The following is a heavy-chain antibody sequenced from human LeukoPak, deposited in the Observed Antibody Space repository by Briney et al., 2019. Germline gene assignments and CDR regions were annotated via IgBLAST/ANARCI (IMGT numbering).Heavy chain of an antibody. J-gene: IGHJ5*02. CDR3: ARASQWLGSRWFDP. V-gene: IGHV4-30-2*01. CDR1: GGSISSGGYS. D-gene: IGHD6-19*01. Sequence: SETLSLTCAVSGGSISSGGYSWSWIRQLPGKGLEWIGYIYHSGSTYYNPSLKSRVTISVDRSKNQFSLKLSSVTAADTAVYYCARASQWLGSRWFDPWGQGTLVTVSS. CDR2: IYHSGST.